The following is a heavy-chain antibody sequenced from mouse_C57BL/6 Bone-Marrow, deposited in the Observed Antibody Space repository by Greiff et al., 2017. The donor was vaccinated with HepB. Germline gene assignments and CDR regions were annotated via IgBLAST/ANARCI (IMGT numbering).Heavy chain of an antibody. CDR3: ARPPYDYDRGYYAMDY. Sequence: QVQLQQSGPELVKPGASVKLSCKASGYTFTSYDINWVKQRPGQGLEWIGWIYPRDGSTKYNEKFKGKATLTVDTSSSTAYMELHSLTSEDSAVYFCARPPYDYDRGYYAMDYWGQGTSVTVSS. CDR1: GYTFTSYD. CDR2: IYPRDGST. J-gene: IGHJ4*01. V-gene: IGHV1-85*01. D-gene: IGHD2-4*01.